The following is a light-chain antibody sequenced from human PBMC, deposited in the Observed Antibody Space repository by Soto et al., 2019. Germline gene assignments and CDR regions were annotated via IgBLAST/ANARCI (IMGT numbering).Light chain of an antibody. V-gene: IGKV1-17*03. CDR1: QDINNY. CDR3: LQHTSYPLT. CDR2: AAS. J-gene: IGKJ4*01. Sequence: DIQMTQSPSAMSASVGDRVTITCRASQDINNYLVWFQQKPGTVPKRLIYAASSLQSGVPSRFSGSRSGTEFTLTLSSLQPEDFATYYCLQHTSYPLTFGGGTKVEIK.